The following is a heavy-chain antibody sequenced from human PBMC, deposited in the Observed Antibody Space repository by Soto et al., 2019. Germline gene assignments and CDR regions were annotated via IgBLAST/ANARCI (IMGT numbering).Heavy chain of an antibody. CDR3: AKNQGVELVPLATVDWFDP. D-gene: IGHD1-26*01. J-gene: IGHJ5*02. V-gene: IGHV3-23*01. CDR2: ISGSGFKE. CDR1: GFIFENFG. Sequence: GGSLRLSCAASGFIFENFGMSWVRQAPGKGLEWISSISGSGFKEYYADSVKGRFTISRDNSKSTVYLELNNLSAEDTAVYHCAKNQGVELVPLATVDWFDPWGQGSVVTASS.